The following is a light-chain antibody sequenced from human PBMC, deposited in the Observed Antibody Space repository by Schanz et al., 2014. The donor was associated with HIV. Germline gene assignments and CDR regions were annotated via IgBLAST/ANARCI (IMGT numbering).Light chain of an antibody. CDR3: LSYDSSLSGSV. CDR2: DVS. J-gene: IGLJ3*02. V-gene: IGLV2-11*01. Sequence: QSALTQPRSVSGSPGQSVIISCTGITSDISSYDYVSWYQQHPGKAPKLMIYDVSKRPSGVPDRFSGSKSGNTASLTITGLQAEDEADYYCLSYDSSLSGSVFGGGTKVTVL. CDR1: TSDISSYDY.